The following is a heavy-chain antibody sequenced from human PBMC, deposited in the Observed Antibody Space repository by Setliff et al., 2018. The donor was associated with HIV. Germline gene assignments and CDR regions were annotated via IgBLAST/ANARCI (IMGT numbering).Heavy chain of an antibody. Sequence: PGGSLRLSCAASGFTFDDYAVHWVRQAPGKGLEWVSFISWDGGSSDYADSVKGRFTISRDNSKNTLYLQMNSLRAEDTAVYYCAKTPSSGWYSLYLDYWGQGTLVTVSS. D-gene: IGHD6-19*01. J-gene: IGHJ4*02. CDR2: ISWDGGSS. CDR3: AKTPSSGWYSLYLDY. CDR1: GFTFDDYA. V-gene: IGHV3-43D*03.